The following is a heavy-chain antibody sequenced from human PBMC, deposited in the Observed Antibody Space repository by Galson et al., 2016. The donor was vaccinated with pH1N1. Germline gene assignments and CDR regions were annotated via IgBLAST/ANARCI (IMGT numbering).Heavy chain of an antibody. Sequence: CAISGDSVSSSSATWNWIRQSPSRGLEWLGRTYYRSKWNNDYAESVKSRIIISPDTSKNQLSLQLNSVTPADTAVYYCARGIIDYDFWSGYQDHAAFDIWGQGTMVIVSS. D-gene: IGHD3-3*01. CDR2: TYYRSKWNN. V-gene: IGHV6-1*01. CDR1: GDSVSSSSAT. CDR3: ARGIIDYDFWSGYQDHAAFDI. J-gene: IGHJ3*02.